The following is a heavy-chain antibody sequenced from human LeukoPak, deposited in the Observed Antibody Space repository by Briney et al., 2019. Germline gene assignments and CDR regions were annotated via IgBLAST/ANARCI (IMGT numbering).Heavy chain of an antibody. Sequence: GGSLRLSCAASGFTVSSYSMNWVRQAPGKGLEWVSSISSSSSYIYYADSVKGRFTISRDNAKNSLYLQMNSLRAEDTAVYYCARASGSGVDYWGQGTLVTVSS. D-gene: IGHD3-10*01. CDR2: ISSSSSYI. J-gene: IGHJ4*02. CDR1: GFTVSSYS. CDR3: ARASGSGVDY. V-gene: IGHV3-21*01.